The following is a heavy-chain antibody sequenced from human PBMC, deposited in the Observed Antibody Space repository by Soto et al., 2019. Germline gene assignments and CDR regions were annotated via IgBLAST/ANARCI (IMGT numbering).Heavy chain of an antibody. J-gene: IGHJ3*02. CDR2: INHSGNN. V-gene: IGHV4-34*01. D-gene: IGHD3-9*01. CDR1: GGSFSTYH. Sequence: XETLYLTCVVSGGSFSTYHYNWIRQSPGKGLEWIGEINHSGNNNYSPSLKSRVTMSLDTSKNQFSLKLTSVTAADTAVYYCARGGSNDWQVAFDIWGQGTMVTVSS. CDR3: ARGGSNDWQVAFDI.